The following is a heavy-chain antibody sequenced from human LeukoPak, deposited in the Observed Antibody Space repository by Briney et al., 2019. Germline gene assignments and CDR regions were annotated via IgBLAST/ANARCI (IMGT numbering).Heavy chain of an antibody. CDR1: GYTFTGYY. D-gene: IGHD3-3*01. Sequence: ASVKVSCKASGYTFTGYYMHWVRQAPGQGLEWMGWINPSSGGTNYAQKFQGRVTMTRDTSISTAYMELSRLRSDDTAVYYCARDLRVLRFLEWLLVYWGQGTLVTVSS. J-gene: IGHJ4*02. V-gene: IGHV1-2*02. CDR3: ARDLRVLRFLEWLLVY. CDR2: INPSSGGT.